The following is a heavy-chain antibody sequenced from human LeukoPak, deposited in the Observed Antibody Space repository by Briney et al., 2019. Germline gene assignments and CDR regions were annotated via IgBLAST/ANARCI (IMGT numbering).Heavy chain of an antibody. CDR3: AHKTAAAFGY. Sequence: GASVKVSCKVSGYTLTELSMHWVRPAPGKGLEWMGGFDPEDGETIYAQKFQGRVTMTEDTSTDTAYMELSSLRSEDTAVYCCAHKTAAAFGYWGQGTLVTVSS. V-gene: IGHV1-24*01. D-gene: IGHD2-2*01. J-gene: IGHJ4*02. CDR2: FDPEDGET. CDR1: GYTLTELS.